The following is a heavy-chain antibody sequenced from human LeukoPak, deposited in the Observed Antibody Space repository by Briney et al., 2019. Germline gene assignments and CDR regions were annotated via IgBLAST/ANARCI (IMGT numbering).Heavy chain of an antibody. Sequence: GGSLRLSCAASGFTFSSYSMNWVRQAPGKGLEWVSYISSSSSTIYYPDSVKGRFTISRDNAKNSLYLQMNSLRAEDTAVYYCARWPRYCSGGSCYHYYYGMDVWGQGTTVTVSS. J-gene: IGHJ6*02. CDR2: ISSSSSTI. CDR1: GFTFSSYS. D-gene: IGHD2-15*01. V-gene: IGHV3-48*01. CDR3: ARWPRYCSGGSCYHYYYGMDV.